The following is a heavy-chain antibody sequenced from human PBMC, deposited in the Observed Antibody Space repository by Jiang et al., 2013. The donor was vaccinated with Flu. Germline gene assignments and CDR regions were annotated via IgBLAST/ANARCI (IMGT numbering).Heavy chain of an antibody. Sequence: SVKVSCRASGFTFTNYYMHWVRQAPGQGLEWMGIIDPTGGSTTYAQNFQGRVTMTRDTSTSTVYIELSSLRSDDTALYYCATTVTGIPKGKYFDLWGLGTLVTVSS. CDR3: ATTVTGIPKGKYFDL. J-gene: IGHJ2*01. CDR1: GFTFTNYY. CDR2: IDPTGGST. V-gene: IGHV1-46*01. D-gene: IGHD2-21*02.